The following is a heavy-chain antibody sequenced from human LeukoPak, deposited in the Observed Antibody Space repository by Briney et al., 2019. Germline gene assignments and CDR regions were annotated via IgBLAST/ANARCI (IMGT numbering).Heavy chain of an antibody. V-gene: IGHV3-48*01. Sequence: GVSLRLSCAASGFTFSSYSMNWVRQAPGKGLDWVSYISSSSTSMYYADSVKGRFTISRENARNSLYLQMNSLRAEDTAVYYCARQNGAGYYYYFDSWGQGTLVTVSS. CDR1: GFTFSSYS. J-gene: IGHJ4*02. CDR3: ARQNGAGYYYYFDS. D-gene: IGHD3-22*01. CDR2: ISSSSTSM.